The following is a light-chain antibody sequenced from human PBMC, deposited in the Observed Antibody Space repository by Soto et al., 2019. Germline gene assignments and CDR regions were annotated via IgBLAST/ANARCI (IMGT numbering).Light chain of an antibody. J-gene: IGKJ2*01. Sequence: EIVMTQSPATLSVTRGERATLSCRASQSVSTNLAWYQQKPGQAPRLLIYGASTRATGLPARFSGSGSGTEFTLTISSLQSEDFAVYYCQQYNNWPQTFGQGTKLEIK. V-gene: IGKV3-15*01. CDR2: GAS. CDR1: QSVSTN. CDR3: QQYNNWPQT.